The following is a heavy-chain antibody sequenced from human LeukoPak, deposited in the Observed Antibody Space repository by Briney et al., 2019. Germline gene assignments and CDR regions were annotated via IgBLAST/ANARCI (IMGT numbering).Heavy chain of an antibody. D-gene: IGHD6-19*01. CDR1: GFTFSSYW. CDR2: IKEDGSEK. CDR3: ASQFWWAAVAGTLDY. V-gene: IGHV3-7*05. Sequence: AGSLSLSCTASGFTFSSYWMSWVRQAPGRGLEWVANIKEDGSEKYYVDSVTVRFTISRDNAKKSLYLQMNSLGTEDTAVYYCASQFWWAAVAGTLDYWGQGIIVSSSS. J-gene: IGHJ4*02.